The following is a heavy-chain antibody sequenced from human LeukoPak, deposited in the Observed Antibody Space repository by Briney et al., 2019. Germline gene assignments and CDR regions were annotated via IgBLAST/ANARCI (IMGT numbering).Heavy chain of an antibody. CDR2: ISDSGGST. CDR1: GFTFSSCA. V-gene: IGHV3-23*01. J-gene: IGHJ4*02. Sequence: GGSLRLSCAASGFTFSSCAMGWVRQAPGEGLEGVSTISDSGGSTYYADSVKGRFTISRDNAKNSLYLQMNSLRAEDTAMYYCARDYCSGGRCYSVDYWGQGTLVTVSS. CDR3: ARDYCSGGRCYSVDY. D-gene: IGHD2-15*01.